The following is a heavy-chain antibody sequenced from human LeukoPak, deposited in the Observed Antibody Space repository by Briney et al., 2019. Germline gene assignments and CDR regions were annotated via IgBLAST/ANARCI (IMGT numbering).Heavy chain of an antibody. J-gene: IGHJ4*02. V-gene: IGHV3-21*05. Sequence: GGSLRLSCATSGFTFSRYAMNWVRQAPGKGLEGVSYINTDSSDIHYADSVKGRFTISRDNARNTLYLQLSSLRAEDPAVYYCARDTFQPGLIDSWGQGTLVTVSS. CDR1: GFTFSRYA. CDR2: INTDSSDI. CDR3: ARDTFQPGLIDS. D-gene: IGHD2-2*01.